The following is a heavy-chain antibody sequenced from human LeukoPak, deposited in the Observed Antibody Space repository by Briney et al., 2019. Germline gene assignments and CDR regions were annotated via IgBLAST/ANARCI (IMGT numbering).Heavy chain of an antibody. Sequence: PGGSLRLSCAASGFTFSSYGFSWVRQAPGKGLEWVSTINISGGGTYYADSVKGRFTISRDNSRNTLYLEMKSVRAEDTAVYYCAQVFNSGNFPFDYWGQGTQVTVSS. CDR3: AQVFNSGNFPFDY. J-gene: IGHJ4*02. CDR2: INISGGGT. D-gene: IGHD3-10*01. V-gene: IGHV3-23*01. CDR1: GFTFSSYG.